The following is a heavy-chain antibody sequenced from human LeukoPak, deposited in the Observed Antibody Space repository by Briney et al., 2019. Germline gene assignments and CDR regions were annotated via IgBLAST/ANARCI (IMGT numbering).Heavy chain of an antibody. V-gene: IGHV4-34*01. CDR1: GFTFSSYA. Sequence: GSLRLSCAASGFTFSSYAMSWVRQPPGKGLEWIGEINHSGSTNYNPSLKSRVTISVDTSKNQSSLKLSSVTAADTAVYYCARAPYYDFWSSYPTKLRANWFDPWGQGTLVTVSS. J-gene: IGHJ5*02. CDR2: INHSGST. D-gene: IGHD3-3*01. CDR3: ARAPYYDFWSSYPTKLRANWFDP.